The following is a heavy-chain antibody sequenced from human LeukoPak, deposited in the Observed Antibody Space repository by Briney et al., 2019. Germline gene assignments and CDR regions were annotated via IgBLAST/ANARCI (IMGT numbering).Heavy chain of an antibody. Sequence: GASVKVSCKSSGYIFFNYGLSWVRLAPGQGLAWMGRISTNDGSVQCSRKFQDRVTMTTDTSTNTAYLELKSLRFDDTAMYYCARDGPLSGFYYWGQGTPVSVSS. CDR2: ISTNDGSV. J-gene: IGHJ4*02. V-gene: IGHV1-18*01. CDR3: ARDGPLSGFYY. CDR1: GYIFFNYG. D-gene: IGHD3-10*01.